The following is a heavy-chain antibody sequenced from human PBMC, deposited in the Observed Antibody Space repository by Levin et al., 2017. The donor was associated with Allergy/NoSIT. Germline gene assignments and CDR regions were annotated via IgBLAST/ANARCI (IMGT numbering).Heavy chain of an antibody. CDR3: ARGMGATTMGPGDPDFDY. J-gene: IGHJ4*02. V-gene: IGHV1-46*01. CDR1: GYTFTSYY. CDR2: INPSGGST. Sequence: ASVKVSCKASGYTFTSYYMHWVRQAPGQGLEWMGIINPSGGSTSYAQKFQGRVTMTRDTSTSTVYMELSSLRSEDTAVYYCARGMGATTMGPGDPDFDYWGQGTLVTVSS. D-gene: IGHD1-26*01.